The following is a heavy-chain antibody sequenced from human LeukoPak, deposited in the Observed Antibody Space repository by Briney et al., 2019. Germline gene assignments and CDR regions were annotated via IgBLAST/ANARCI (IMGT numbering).Heavy chain of an antibody. D-gene: IGHD4-23*01. V-gene: IGHV3-7*01. CDR2: INQDGSDK. CDR3: ARRLVGTPDYFDY. CDR1: GFTFSSSW. J-gene: IGHJ4*02. Sequence: PGGSLRLSCAASGFTFSSSWMSWVRHTPGKGLEWVANINQDGSDKYSVDSVKGRFTISRDNAKNSLYLQMSSLRAEDTAVYYCARRLVGTPDYFDYWGQGTLVTVSS.